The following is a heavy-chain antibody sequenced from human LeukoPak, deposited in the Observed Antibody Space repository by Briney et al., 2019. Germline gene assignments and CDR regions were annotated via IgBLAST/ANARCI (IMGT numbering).Heavy chain of an antibody. J-gene: IGHJ4*02. V-gene: IGHV4-38-2*02. CDR2: IYHSGST. D-gene: IGHD2-21*02. Sequence: SETLSLTCTVSGYSISSGYYWGWIRQPPGKGLEWIGSIYHSGSTYYNPSLKSRVTISVDTSKNQFSLKLSSVTAADTAVYYCARVKGAVTAILDYWGQGTLVTVSS. CDR1: GYSISSGYY. CDR3: ARVKGAVTAILDY.